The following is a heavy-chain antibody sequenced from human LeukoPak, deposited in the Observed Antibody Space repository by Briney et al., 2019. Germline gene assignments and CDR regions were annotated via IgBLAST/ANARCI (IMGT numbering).Heavy chain of an antibody. CDR1: GYTFSIYN. CDR2: INPSGGST. J-gene: IGHJ4*02. Sequence: ASVKVSCKASGYTFSIYNMHWVRQAPGQGLEWMGIINPSGGSTSYAQKFQGRVTMTRDTSTSTVYMELSSLRSEDTAVYYCARGAIQWPMGYWGQGTLVTVSS. CDR3: ARGAIQWPMGY. V-gene: IGHV1-46*01. D-gene: IGHD5-12*01.